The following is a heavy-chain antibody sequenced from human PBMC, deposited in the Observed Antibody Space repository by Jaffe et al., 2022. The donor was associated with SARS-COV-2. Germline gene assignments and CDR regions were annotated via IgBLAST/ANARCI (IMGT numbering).Heavy chain of an antibody. J-gene: IGHJ4*02. Sequence: QVQLVQSGADMKKPGASVKVSCKASGYTFTGYYLQWVRQAPGQGLEWMGWINPNSGGTSYAQKFQGRATMTRDTSISTAYMELSRLRSDDTAVYYCARWEAVAGKHKIDYWGQGTLVTVSS. CDR2: INPNSGGT. V-gene: IGHV1-2*02. CDR1: GYTFTGYY. D-gene: IGHD6-19*01. CDR3: ARWEAVAGKHKIDY.